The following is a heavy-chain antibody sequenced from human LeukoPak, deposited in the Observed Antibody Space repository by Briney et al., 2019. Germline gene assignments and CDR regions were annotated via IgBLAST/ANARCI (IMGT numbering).Heavy chain of an antibody. D-gene: IGHD3-22*01. Sequence: SETLSLTCTVSGVSISSSSYYWGWIRQPPGKGLEWIGSIYYTRSTYYNPSLKSRVTISVDTSKNQFSLKLTSVTAADTAVYYCARGVTMIVVVIHDCYFDLWGRGTLVTVSS. J-gene: IGHJ2*01. CDR3: ARGVTMIVVVIHDCYFDL. V-gene: IGHV4-39*01. CDR1: GVSISSSSYY. CDR2: IYYTRST.